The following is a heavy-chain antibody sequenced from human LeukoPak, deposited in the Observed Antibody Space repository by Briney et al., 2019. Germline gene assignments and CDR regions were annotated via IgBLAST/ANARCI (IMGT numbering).Heavy chain of an antibody. V-gene: IGHV3-7*01. CDR3: ATYSSLNAREFQY. CDR2: IKTDGSEK. D-gene: IGHD3-22*01. CDR1: GFTFSNYW. J-gene: IGHJ1*01. Sequence: AGGSLRLSCEGSGFTFSNYWMSWVRQAPGEGVEWVANIKTDGSEKYYVDSVKGRFTISRDNAKNSLYLQMNSLRAEDTAVYYCATYSSLNAREFQYWGQGTLVTVSS.